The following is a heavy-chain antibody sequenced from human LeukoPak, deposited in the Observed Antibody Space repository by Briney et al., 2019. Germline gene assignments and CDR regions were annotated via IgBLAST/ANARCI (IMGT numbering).Heavy chain of an antibody. CDR2: IKQYGSEK. CDR3: ARAPEGIAAAGAHYYYYYYMDV. V-gene: IGHV3-7*01. D-gene: IGHD6-13*01. Sequence: GGSLRLSCAASGFTFSNYWMSWVRQAPGKGLEWVANIKQYGSEKYYVDSVKGRFTISRDNAKSTLYLQMNSLRAEDTAVYYCARAPEGIAAAGAHYYYYYYMDVWGKGTTVTVSS. J-gene: IGHJ6*03. CDR1: GFTFSNYW.